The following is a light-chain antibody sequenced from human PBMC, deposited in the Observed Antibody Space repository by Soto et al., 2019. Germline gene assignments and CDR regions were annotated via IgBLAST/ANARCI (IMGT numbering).Light chain of an antibody. Sequence: DIVLTQSPGTLYLSPGDRANLSCRASQSVSSSYLAWYQQKPGQAPRLLIYGASTRATGIPARFSGSGSGTEFTLTISSLQSEDFAVYYCQQYNNFWTFGQGTKVDIK. CDR3: QQYNNFWT. V-gene: IGKV3-15*01. J-gene: IGKJ1*01. CDR1: QSVSSSY. CDR2: GAS.